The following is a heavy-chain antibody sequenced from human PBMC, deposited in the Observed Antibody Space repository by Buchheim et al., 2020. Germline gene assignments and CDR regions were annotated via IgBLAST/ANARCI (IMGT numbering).Heavy chain of an antibody. D-gene: IGHD1-14*01. CDR3: TRVGSSRDLGRFYYGMDV. Sequence: VQLVESGGALVQPGGSLRLSCAVSGSTFSSYWMHWVRQAPGKGLVWVSSVNGDGTTTSYADSVKGRFTISRDNAKNSLYLQMNSLRVEDTAVYYCTRVGSSRDLGRFYYGMDVWGQGTT. CDR2: VNGDGTTT. CDR1: GSTFSSYW. V-gene: IGHV3-74*01. J-gene: IGHJ6*02.